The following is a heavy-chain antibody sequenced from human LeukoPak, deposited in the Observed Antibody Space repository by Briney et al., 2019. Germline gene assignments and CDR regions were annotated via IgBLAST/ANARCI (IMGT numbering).Heavy chain of an antibody. V-gene: IGHV3-23*01. CDR1: GFTFRTYA. D-gene: IGHD5-18*01. J-gene: IGHJ4*02. CDR2: ISGSGGST. CDR3: AKDILTGDSSGYSFDY. Sequence: GGSLRLSCAAAGFTFRTYAMSWVRQAPGKGLEWVSCISGSGGSTYYADSVKGRFTISRDNSKNTLYLQMNSLRAEDTAAYYCAKDILTGDSSGYSFDYWGQGTRVTSSS.